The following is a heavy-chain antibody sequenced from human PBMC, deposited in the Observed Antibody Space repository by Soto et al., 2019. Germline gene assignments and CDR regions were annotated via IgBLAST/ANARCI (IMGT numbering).Heavy chain of an antibody. CDR1: GITFSSYS. J-gene: IGHJ4*02. CDR2: ISSSKTT. V-gene: IGHV3-48*02. D-gene: IGHD5-18*01. CDR3: VGDQDVHTPMVHGNY. Sequence: EVPLVESGGGLVQPGESLRLSCTASGITFSSYSMNWVRQAPGKGLEWLSYISSSKTTYADSVKGRFTISRDNAKNSVYLQMNRLRDEDTAVYYCVGDQDVHTPMVHGNYWGRGTGVTVSS.